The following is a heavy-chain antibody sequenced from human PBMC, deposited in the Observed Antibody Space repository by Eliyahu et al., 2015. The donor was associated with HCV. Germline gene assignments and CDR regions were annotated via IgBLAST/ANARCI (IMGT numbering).Heavy chain of an antibody. CDR3: ARQTGTRLYYFDL. V-gene: IGHV4-39*01. D-gene: IGHD1-7*01. J-gene: IGHJ4*02. CDR1: GGSITSSRHY. Sequence: QPQLQESGPGLVRPSETLSLTCTVSGGSITSSRHYWAWIRQPPGKGLEWIGSVYYTGSTYYSPSLESRVTMSVDRSKNQFSLKLSSVTAADTAVFYCARQTGTRLYYFDLWGQGTRVTVTS. CDR2: VYYTGST.